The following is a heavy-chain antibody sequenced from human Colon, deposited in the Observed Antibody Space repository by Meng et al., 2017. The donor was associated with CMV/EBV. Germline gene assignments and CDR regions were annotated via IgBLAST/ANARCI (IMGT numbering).Heavy chain of an antibody. CDR3: AKAGYDFWSGHYSY. CDR1: GITFSSYA. Sequence: ASGITFSSYAMHWVRQAPGKGLEWVSVIYSGGGSTYYADSVKGRFTISRDNSKNTLYLQMNRLRDEDTAVYYCAKAGYDFWSGHYSYWGQGTLVTVSS. CDR2: IYSGGGST. V-gene: IGHV3-23*03. J-gene: IGHJ4*02. D-gene: IGHD3-3*01.